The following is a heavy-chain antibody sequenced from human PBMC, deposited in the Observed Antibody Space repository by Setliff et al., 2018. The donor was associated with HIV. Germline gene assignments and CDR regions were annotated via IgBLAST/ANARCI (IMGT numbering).Heavy chain of an antibody. D-gene: IGHD3-10*01. CDR3: ARGKGVGGVIITGGLDV. CDR2: IGTYNGNT. CDR1: GYTFTSSG. V-gene: IGHV1-8*02. J-gene: IGHJ6*04. Sequence: GASVKVSCKASGYTFTSSGITWVRQAPGQGLEWMGWIGTYNGNTGYAQKFQGRVTMTRNTSISTAYMELSSLTSEDTAVYYCARGKGVGGVIITGGLDVWGKGTTVTVSS.